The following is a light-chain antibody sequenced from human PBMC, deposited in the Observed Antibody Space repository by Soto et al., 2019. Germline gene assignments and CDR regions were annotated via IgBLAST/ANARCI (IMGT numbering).Light chain of an antibody. CDR1: SSNIGNNY. V-gene: IGLV1-51*02. CDR2: ENN. CDR3: GTWDSSLSAHVV. Sequence: QSVLTQPPSVSAAPGQKVTISCSGSSSNIGNNYVSWYQQLPGTAPKLLIYENNKRPSGIPDRFSGSKSGTSATLGITGLQTGDEADYYCGTWDSSLSAHVVFVGGTKVTVL. J-gene: IGLJ2*01.